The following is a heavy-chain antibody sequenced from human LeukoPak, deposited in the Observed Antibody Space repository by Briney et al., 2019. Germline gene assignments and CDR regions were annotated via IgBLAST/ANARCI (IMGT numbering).Heavy chain of an antibody. CDR2: IYYSGST. CDR3: ARVRVVRGVIFYYYYYMDV. V-gene: IGHV4-59*12. CDR1: GGSISSYY. Sequence: SETLSLTCTVSGGSISSYYWSWIRQPPGKGLEWIGYIYYSGSTNYNPSLKSRVTISVDTSKNQFSLKLSSVTAADTAVYYCARVRVVRGVIFYYYYYMDVWGKGTTVTVSS. J-gene: IGHJ6*03. D-gene: IGHD3-10*01.